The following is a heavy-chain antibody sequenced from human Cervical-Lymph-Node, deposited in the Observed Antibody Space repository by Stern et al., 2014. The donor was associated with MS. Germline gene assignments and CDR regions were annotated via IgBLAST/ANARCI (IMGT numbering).Heavy chain of an antibody. CDR3: ARVVVRQGDRISYYYGMDV. J-gene: IGHJ6*02. CDR2: ISSSSSYI. Sequence: EVHLVESGGGLVKPGGSLRLSCAASGFTFSSYSMNWVRQAPGKGLEWVSSISSSSSYIYYADSVKGRFTISRDNAKNSLYLQMNSLRAEDTAVYYCARVVVRQGDRISYYYGMDVWGQGTTVTVSS. D-gene: IGHD2-15*01. V-gene: IGHV3-21*01. CDR1: GFTFSSYS.